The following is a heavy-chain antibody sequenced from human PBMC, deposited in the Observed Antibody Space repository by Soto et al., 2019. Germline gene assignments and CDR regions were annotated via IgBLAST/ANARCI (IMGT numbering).Heavy chain of an antibody. V-gene: IGHV1-8*01. D-gene: IGHD3-10*01. Sequence: QVQLVQSGAEVKKPGASVKVSCKASGYTFTSYDINWVRQATGQGREWMGWMNPNSGNTGYAQKFQGRVTMTRNTSISTAYMEMSSLRSEETAVYYCAGNLYGSGIFDAFDIWGQGTMVTVSS. CDR2: MNPNSGNT. CDR1: GYTFTSYD. J-gene: IGHJ3*02. CDR3: AGNLYGSGIFDAFDI.